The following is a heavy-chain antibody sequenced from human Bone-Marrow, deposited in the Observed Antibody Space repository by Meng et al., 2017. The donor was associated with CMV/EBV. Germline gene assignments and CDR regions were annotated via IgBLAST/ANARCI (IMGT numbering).Heavy chain of an antibody. CDR3: ARELVKKGGFRPITIFGVVYQPGDS. CDR2: VSYDGTNK. D-gene: IGHD3-3*01. Sequence: GESLKISCAASGFTFSSYAMHWVRQAPGKGLEWVAVVSYDGTNKYHADSVKGRFTISRDNSKNTMFLQMSSLRTEDTAVYYCARELVKKGGFRPITIFGVVYQPGDSWGQGTLVTVSS. CDR1: GFTFSSYA. V-gene: IGHV3-30-3*01. J-gene: IGHJ5*01.